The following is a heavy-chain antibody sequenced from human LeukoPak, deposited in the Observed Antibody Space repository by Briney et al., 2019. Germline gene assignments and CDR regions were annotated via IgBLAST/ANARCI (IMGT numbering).Heavy chain of an antibody. CDR3: AKDLSGNYYFEY. CDR2: IQYDGSNK. Sequence: PGGSLRLSCAASGFTFSNYDMHWVRQAPGKGLEWVANIQYDGSNKYYADSVKGRFTISRNNSKNTLFLQMNSLRAEDTAVYYCAKDLSGNYYFEYWGQGTLVTVSS. D-gene: IGHD1-26*01. CDR1: GFTFSNYD. J-gene: IGHJ4*02. V-gene: IGHV3-30*02.